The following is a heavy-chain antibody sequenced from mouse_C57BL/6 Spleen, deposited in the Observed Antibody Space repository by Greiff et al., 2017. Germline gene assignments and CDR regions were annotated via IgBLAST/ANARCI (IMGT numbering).Heavy chain of an antibody. D-gene: IGHD2-3*01. V-gene: IGHV1-22*01. J-gene: IGHJ4*01. Sequence: VQLQQSGPELVKPGASVKMSCKASGYPFTDYNMHWVKQSHGKSLEWIGYINPNNGGNSYNQKFKGKATLTVNKSSSTAYMELRSLTSDDSAVYYCARDGGAMDYWGQGTSVTVSS. CDR3: ARDGGAMDY. CDR1: GYPFTDYN. CDR2: INPNNGGN.